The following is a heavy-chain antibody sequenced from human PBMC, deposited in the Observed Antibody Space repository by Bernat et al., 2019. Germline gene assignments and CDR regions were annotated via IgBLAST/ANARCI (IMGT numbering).Heavy chain of an antibody. CDR2: ISYDGSNK. CDR1: GFPFSAYG. V-gene: IGHV3-30*03. Sequence: QVQLVESGGGGVQPGGSLRFPCAASGFPFSAYGMHWFRPAPGKGLEWVAVISYDGSNKYYADSVKGRFTISRDNSKNTLYLQMNSLRAEDTAVYYCTGNTDLNLFDYWGQGTLVTVSS. J-gene: IGHJ4*02. D-gene: IGHD1-14*01. CDR3: TGNTDLNLFDY.